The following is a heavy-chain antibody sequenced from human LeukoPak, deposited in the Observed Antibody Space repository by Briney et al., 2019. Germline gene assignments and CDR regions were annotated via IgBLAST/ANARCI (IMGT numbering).Heavy chain of an antibody. CDR1: GFTFSNAW. CDR2: IKSKTDGGTT. D-gene: IGHD4-17*01. Sequence: GGSLRLSCAASGFTFSNAWMSWVRQAPGKGLEWVGRIKSKTDGGTTDYAAPVKGRFTISRDDSKNTLYLQMNSLKTEDTAVYYCTTAGYGDYSDGMDVWGQGTTVTVSS. J-gene: IGHJ6*02. CDR3: TTAGYGDYSDGMDV. V-gene: IGHV3-15*01.